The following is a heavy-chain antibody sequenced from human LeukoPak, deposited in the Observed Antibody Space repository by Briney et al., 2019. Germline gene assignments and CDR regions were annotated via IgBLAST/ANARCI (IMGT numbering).Heavy chain of an antibody. Sequence: GGSLRLSCAASGFTFSSYSMNWVRQAPGKGLEWVSYISSSSSANYYADSVKGRFTISRDNAKNSLYLQMNSLRDENTAVYYCARERFIGGNSYGLDVWGQGTTVTVSS. CDR3: ARERFIGGNSYGLDV. V-gene: IGHV3-48*02. CDR1: GFTFSSYS. D-gene: IGHD5-18*01. J-gene: IGHJ6*02. CDR2: ISSSSSAN.